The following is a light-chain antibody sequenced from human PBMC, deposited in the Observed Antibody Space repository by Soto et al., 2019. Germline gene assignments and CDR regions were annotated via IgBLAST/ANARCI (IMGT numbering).Light chain of an antibody. J-gene: IGKJ5*01. V-gene: IGKV1-5*01. Sequence: IHVTRAPSFLTDSVGDRVTITYRASQSIDRWLAWYQQRPGKAPKLLIYHASTMETGVPSRFSGSGSGTEFTLTISSLQPEDFAIYYCQQHNSYPVPFGQGTRLEIK. CDR1: QSIDRW. CDR3: QQHNSYPVP. CDR2: HAS.